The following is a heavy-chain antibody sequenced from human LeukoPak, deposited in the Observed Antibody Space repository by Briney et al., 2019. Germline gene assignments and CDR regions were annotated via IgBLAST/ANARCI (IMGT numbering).Heavy chain of an antibody. Sequence: SVKVSCKASGGTFSSYAISWVRQAPGQGLEWMGGIIPIFGTANYAQKFQGRVTITADESTSTAYMELSSLRSEDTAVYYCARARGTMVRGVSVVSWFDPWGQGTLVTVSS. CDR3: ARARGTMVRGVSVVSWFDP. J-gene: IGHJ5*02. D-gene: IGHD3-10*01. V-gene: IGHV1-69*13. CDR1: GGTFSSYA. CDR2: IIPIFGTA.